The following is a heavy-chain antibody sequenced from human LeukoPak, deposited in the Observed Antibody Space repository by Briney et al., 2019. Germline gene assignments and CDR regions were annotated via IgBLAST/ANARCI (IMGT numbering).Heavy chain of an antibody. D-gene: IGHD2-2*02. J-gene: IGHJ5*02. CDR2: ISGSGGST. CDR1: RLTFSSYA. Sequence: PGGSLRLSSAASRLTFSSYAMSWVRQAPRKGLEWVSAISGSGGSTSSADSVKGRFTSSREHSKNTLYLRMTRLRARATAVYYFAKASRASVVVPAAITNWFDPWGQGTLVTVSS. CDR3: AKASRASVVVPAAITNWFDP. V-gene: IGHV3-23*01.